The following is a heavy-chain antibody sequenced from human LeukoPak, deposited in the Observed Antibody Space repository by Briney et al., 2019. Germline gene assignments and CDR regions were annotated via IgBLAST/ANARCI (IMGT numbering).Heavy chain of an antibody. CDR1: GFTFSSYA. J-gene: IGHJ4*02. V-gene: IGHV3-23*01. D-gene: IGHD3-9*01. Sequence: PGGSLILSCAASGFTFSSYAMSWVRQAPGKGLEWVSAISGSGGSTYYADSVKGRFTISRDNSKNTLYLQMNSLRAEDTAVYYCAKGTYYDILTGYSYLSYWGQGTLVTVSS. CDR2: ISGSGGST. CDR3: AKGTYYDILTGYSYLSY.